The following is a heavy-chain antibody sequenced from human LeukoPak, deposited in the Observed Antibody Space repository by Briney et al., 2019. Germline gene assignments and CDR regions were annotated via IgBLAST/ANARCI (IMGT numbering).Heavy chain of an antibody. J-gene: IGHJ3*02. CDR1: GFTFSSYG. V-gene: IGHV3-30*18. D-gene: IGHD3-10*01. CDR3: AKGGGDAFDI. Sequence: GGSLRLSCAASGFTFSSYGMHWVRQAPGKGLEWVAVISYDGSNKYYADSVKGRFTVSRDNSKNTLYLQMNSLRAEDTAVYYCAKGGGDAFDIWGQGTMDTVSS. CDR2: ISYDGSNK.